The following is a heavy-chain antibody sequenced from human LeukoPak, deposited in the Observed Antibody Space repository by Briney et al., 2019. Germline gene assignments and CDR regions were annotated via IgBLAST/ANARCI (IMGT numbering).Heavy chain of an antibody. CDR2: ITASGSST. CDR1: GFTFSSYV. J-gene: IGHJ4*02. Sequence: GGSLRLSCATSGFTFSSYVMTWVRQAPGKGLEWVSAITASGSSTYYADSVKGRFTISRDNSKNTLYLQMDSLTAADSALYYCARGLQNDYWGQGTLVTVSS. D-gene: IGHD4-11*01. V-gene: IGHV3-23*01. CDR3: ARGLQNDY.